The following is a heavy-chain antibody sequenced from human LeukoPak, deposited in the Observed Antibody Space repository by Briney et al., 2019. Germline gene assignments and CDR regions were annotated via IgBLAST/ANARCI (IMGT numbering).Heavy chain of an antibody. V-gene: IGHV7-4-1*02. CDR1: GYTFTSYA. D-gene: IGHD2-15*01. CDR2: INTNTGNP. Sequence: GASVKVSCKASGYTFTSYAMNWVRQAPGQGLEWMGWINTNTGNPTYAQGFTGRFVFSLDTSVSTACLQISSLKAEDTAVYYCARAYCSGGSCYFEPYDYWGQGTLVTVSS. CDR3: ARAYCSGGSCYFEPYDY. J-gene: IGHJ4*02.